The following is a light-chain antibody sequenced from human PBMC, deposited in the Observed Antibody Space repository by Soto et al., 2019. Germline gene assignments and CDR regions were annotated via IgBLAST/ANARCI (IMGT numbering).Light chain of an antibody. CDR3: QQYSAYWT. CDR2: DAS. Sequence: DIQMTQSPSTLPASVGDRVTITCRASQSISTWLAWYQQKPGKAPKLLIYDASSLESGVPSRFNGSGSGTEFTLTISSLQPDDFATYCCQQYSAYWTFGQGTKVDIK. V-gene: IGKV1-5*01. J-gene: IGKJ1*01. CDR1: QSISTW.